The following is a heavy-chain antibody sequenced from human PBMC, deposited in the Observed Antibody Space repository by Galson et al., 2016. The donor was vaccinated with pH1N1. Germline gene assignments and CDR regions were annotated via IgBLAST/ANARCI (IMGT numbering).Heavy chain of an antibody. V-gene: IGHV1-2*02. CDR1: GYTFTGYY. J-gene: IGHJ6*02. CDR3: ARRGSSTSHYYYGMDV. D-gene: IGHD2-2*01. CDR2: INPNSGGT. Sequence: SVKVSCKASGYTFTGYYMHWVRQAPGQGLEWMGWINPNSGGTKYAQKCQGRVTMTRETPISTAYMELSRLRSDDTAVYYCARRGSSTSHYYYGMDVWGQGTTVTVSS.